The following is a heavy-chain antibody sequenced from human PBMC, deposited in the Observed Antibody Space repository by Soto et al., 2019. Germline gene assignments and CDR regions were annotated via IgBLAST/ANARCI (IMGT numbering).Heavy chain of an antibody. D-gene: IGHD1-26*01. CDR3: ARDVWGIVGATHFDY. V-gene: IGHV1-18*01. Sequence: ASVKVSCKASGYTFTSYGISWVRQAPGQGLEWMGWISAYNGNTNYAQKLQGRVTMTTDTSTSTAYMELRSLRSDDTAVYYCARDVWGIVGATHFDYWGQGTLVTVSS. CDR1: GYTFTSYG. CDR2: ISAYNGNT. J-gene: IGHJ4*02.